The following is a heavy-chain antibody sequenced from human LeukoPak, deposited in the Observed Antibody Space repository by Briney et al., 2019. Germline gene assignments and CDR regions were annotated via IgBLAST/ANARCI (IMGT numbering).Heavy chain of an antibody. CDR1: GFTFSSYA. D-gene: IGHD5-12*01. CDR2: ISGSGGST. J-gene: IGHJ4*02. V-gene: IGHV3-23*01. Sequence: GGSLRRSCAASGFTFSSYAMSWVRQAPGKGLEWVSAISGSGGSTYYADSVKGRFTISRDNSKNTLYLQMNSLRAEDTAVYYCAKAGYGRDWRTGVDYWGQGTLVTVSS. CDR3: AKAGYGRDWRTGVDY.